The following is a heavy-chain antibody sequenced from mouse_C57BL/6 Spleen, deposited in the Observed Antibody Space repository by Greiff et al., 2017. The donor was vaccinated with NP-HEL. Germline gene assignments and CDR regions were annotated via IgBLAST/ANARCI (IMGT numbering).Heavy chain of an antibody. CDR1: GYSFTSYY. J-gene: IGHJ4*01. CDR3: ARGGLRPHYYAMDY. CDR2: IYPGRGNT. D-gene: IGHD2-4*01. V-gene: IGHV1-66*01. Sequence: VQLQQSGPELVKPGASVKISCKASGYSFTSYYIHWVKQRPGQGLEWIGWIYPGRGNTKYNEKFKGKATLTADTSSSTAYMQLSSLTSEDSAVYYCARGGLRPHYYAMDYWGQGTSVTVSS.